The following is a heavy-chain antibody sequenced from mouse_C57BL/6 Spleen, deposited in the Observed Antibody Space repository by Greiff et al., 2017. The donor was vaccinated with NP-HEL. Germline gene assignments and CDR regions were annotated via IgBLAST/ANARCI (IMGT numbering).Heavy chain of an antibody. CDR2: IWTGGGT. CDR3: ARKEDGSSYETWFAY. V-gene: IGHV2-9-1*01. D-gene: IGHD1-1*01. Sequence: QVQLKQSGPGLVAPSQSLSITCTVSGFSLTSYAISWVRQPPGKGLEWLGVIWTGGGTNYNSALKSRLSISKDNSKSQVFLKMNSLKTDDTARYYCARKEDGSSYETWFAYWGQGTLVTVSA. J-gene: IGHJ3*01. CDR1: GFSLTSYA.